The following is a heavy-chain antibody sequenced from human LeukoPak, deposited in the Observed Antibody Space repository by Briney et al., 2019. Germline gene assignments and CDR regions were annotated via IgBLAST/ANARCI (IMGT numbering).Heavy chain of an antibody. CDR1: GGTFSSYA. V-gene: IGHV1-69*13. D-gene: IGHD3-10*01. Sequence: ASAKVSCKASGGTFSSYAISWVRQAPGQGLEWMGGIIPIFGTANYAQKFQGRVTITADESTSTAYMELSSLRSENTAVYYCASDSRWFGELYYYYYGMDVWGQGTTVTVSS. J-gene: IGHJ6*02. CDR2: IIPIFGTA. CDR3: ASDSRWFGELYYYYYGMDV.